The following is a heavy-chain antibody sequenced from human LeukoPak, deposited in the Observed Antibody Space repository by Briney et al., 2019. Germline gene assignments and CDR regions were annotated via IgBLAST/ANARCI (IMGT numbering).Heavy chain of an antibody. J-gene: IGHJ4*02. V-gene: IGHV3-74*01. CDR1: GFTFSSYW. CDR3: ARPKDSGDSVVAFDS. CDR2: INKDGSST. D-gene: IGHD4-17*01. Sequence: GGSLRLSCAASGFTFSSYWMHWVRQAPGKGLVWVSRINKDGSSTTYADSVKGRFTISRDNAENTLCLQLSSLRGEDTAVYYCARPKDSGDSVVAFDSWGQGTLVTVSS.